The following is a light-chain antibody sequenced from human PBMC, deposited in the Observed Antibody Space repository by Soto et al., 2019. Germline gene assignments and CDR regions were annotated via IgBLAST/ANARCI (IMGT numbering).Light chain of an antibody. CDR3: QQYFSLPFT. CDR2: WAS. J-gene: IGKJ3*01. V-gene: IGKV4-1*01. CDR1: QSVLYNSNNKNY. Sequence: DIVMTQSPDSLAVSLGERATINCKSSQSVLYNSNNKNYLSWYQQKPGQPPKLLISWASSRESGVPDRFRGSGSGTDFTLTISRLQADDVAIYYCQQYFSLPFTFGPGTKVDIK.